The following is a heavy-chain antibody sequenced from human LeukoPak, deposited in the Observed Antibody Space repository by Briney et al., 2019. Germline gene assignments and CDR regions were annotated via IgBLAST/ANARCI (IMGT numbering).Heavy chain of an antibody. CDR3: ARVRGFKNWFDP. CDR2: IYSGGST. J-gene: IGHJ5*02. Sequence: GGSLRLSCAASGFTVSSSYMSWVRQAPGKGLEWVSLIYSGGSTYYAASVKGRFTISRYNSKNTLYLQMNSLRAGARAVYYCARVRGFKNWFDPWGQGTLVTVSS. CDR1: GFTVSSSY. V-gene: IGHV3-53*04.